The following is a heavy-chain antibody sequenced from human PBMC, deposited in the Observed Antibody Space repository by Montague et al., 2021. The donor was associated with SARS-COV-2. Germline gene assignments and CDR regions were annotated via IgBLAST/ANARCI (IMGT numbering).Heavy chain of an antibody. D-gene: IGHD6-13*01. Sequence: SLRLSCAASGFTFSNYPMHWVRQAPGKGLEWIAAITYDGTNLDYAESLKGRITISRDNSKNTLFLQMNSLRPEDTAVYYCAKEQYPSSWSDFYCWGQGTLVTVSS. CDR3: AKEQYPSSWSDFYC. CDR1: GFTFSNYP. CDR2: ITYDGTNL. J-gene: IGHJ4*02. V-gene: IGHV3-30*04.